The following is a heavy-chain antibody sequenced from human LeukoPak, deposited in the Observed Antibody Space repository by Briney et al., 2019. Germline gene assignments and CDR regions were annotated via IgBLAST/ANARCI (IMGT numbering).Heavy chain of an antibody. CDR1: GGSFSGHY. CDR2: INHSGST. D-gene: IGHD3-9*01. CDR3: ARGPLTDV. V-gene: IGHV4-34*01. J-gene: IGHJ6*02. Sequence: SETLSLTCAVYGGSFSGHYWGWIRQPPGKGLEWIGEINHSGSTNYNPSLKSRVTISVDTSKNQFSLKLSSVTAADTAVYYCARGPLTDVWGQGTTVTVSS.